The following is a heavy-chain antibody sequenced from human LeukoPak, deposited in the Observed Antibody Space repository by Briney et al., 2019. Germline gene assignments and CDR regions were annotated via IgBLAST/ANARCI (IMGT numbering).Heavy chain of an antibody. D-gene: IGHD3-22*01. CDR3: ARDYYYDSSGHLYYYYGMDV. V-gene: IGHV4-4*07. CDR1: GGSISSYY. J-gene: IGHJ6*02. Sequence: PSETLSLTCTVSGGSISSYYWSWIRQPAGKGLQWIGRIYSSGSTNYNPSLKSRVTMSIDTSKNQFSLRLSSVTAADTAVYYCARDYYYDSSGHLYYYYGMDVWGQGTTVTVSS. CDR2: IYSSGST.